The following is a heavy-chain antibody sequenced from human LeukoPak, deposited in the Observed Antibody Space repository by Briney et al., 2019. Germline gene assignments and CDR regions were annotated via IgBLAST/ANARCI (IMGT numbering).Heavy chain of an antibody. Sequence: SETLSLTCAVYGGSFSGYYWSWIRQPPGKGLEWIGSIYYSGSTYYNPSLKSRVTISVDTSKNQFPLKLSSVTAADTAVYYCARDRLISSSWYGEVDYWGQGTLLTVSS. V-gene: IGHV4-34*01. CDR2: IYYSGST. D-gene: IGHD6-13*01. CDR1: GGSFSGYY. CDR3: ARDRLISSSWYGEVDY. J-gene: IGHJ4*02.